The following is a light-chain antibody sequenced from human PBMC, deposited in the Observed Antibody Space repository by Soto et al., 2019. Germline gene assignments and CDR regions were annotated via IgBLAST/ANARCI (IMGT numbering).Light chain of an antibody. Sequence: IVMTQSPATLSFSPGERATLSCRAGQSIAIYLAWYQQKSGQSPRLLIYDTFNRAPCIPDRFSGSGSGTDFTLTISSLEPEDFPVYYCQQRATWHWTFGQGTTVEIK. CDR3: QQRATWHWT. CDR1: QSIAIY. J-gene: IGKJ1*01. CDR2: DTF. V-gene: IGKV3-11*01.